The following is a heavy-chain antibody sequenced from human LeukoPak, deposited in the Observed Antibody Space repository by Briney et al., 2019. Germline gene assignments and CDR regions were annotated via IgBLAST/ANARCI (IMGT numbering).Heavy chain of an antibody. CDR3: ASASSHRIAAGGDY. J-gene: IGHJ4*02. CDR2: INSDASSR. Sequence: GGSLRLSFAASGFTVSNYWMHWVRQAPGNGLVWVSRINSDASSRNYADSVKGRFTISRDNAKHPLYLQMNSLRDEDTAVYYCASASSHRIAAGGDYWGQGTLVTVSS. D-gene: IGHD6-13*01. V-gene: IGHV3-74*01. CDR1: GFTVSNYW.